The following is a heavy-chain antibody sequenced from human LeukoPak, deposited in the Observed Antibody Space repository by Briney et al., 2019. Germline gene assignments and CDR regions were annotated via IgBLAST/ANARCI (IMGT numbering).Heavy chain of an antibody. CDR1: GYTFTSYD. CDR3: ARGSMIVVPAPQGFDY. J-gene: IGHJ4*02. CDR2: MNPNSGNT. Sequence: ASVKVSCKASGYTFTSYDINWVRQATGQGLEWMGWMNPNSGNTGYAQKFQGRVTMTRNTSISTAYMELSSLRSEDTAVYYCARGSMIVVPAPQGFDYWGQGTLVTVSS. D-gene: IGHD3-22*01. V-gene: IGHV1-8*01.